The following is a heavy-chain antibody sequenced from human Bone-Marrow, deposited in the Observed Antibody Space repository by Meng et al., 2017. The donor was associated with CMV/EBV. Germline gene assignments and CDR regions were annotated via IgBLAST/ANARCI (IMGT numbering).Heavy chain of an antibody. D-gene: IGHD6-6*01. J-gene: IGHJ6*02. Sequence: GGPLRLSCAASGFTSSSYAMRWVRQAPCKGLEWVAVISYDGSNKYYADSVKGRFTISRDNSKNTLYLQMNSLRAEDTAVYYCARDPPKYSSLTGDYYYYGMDVWGQGTTVTVSS. CDR1: GFTSSSYA. CDR3: ARDPPKYSSLTGDYYYYGMDV. CDR2: ISYDGSNK. V-gene: IGHV3-30*04.